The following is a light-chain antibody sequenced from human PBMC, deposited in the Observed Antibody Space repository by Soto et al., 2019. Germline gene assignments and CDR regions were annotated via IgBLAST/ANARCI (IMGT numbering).Light chain of an antibody. V-gene: IGKV3-15*01. CDR3: QQYNEWPLT. CDR2: GAS. J-gene: IGKJ1*01. CDR1: QSVRGN. Sequence: EIVMTQSPATLSLSPGERATLSCRASQSVRGNLAWYHQKPGQAPRLLIYGASTRATGVPARFSGSGSATDFTLTIRSPQSEDFAVYFCQQYNEWPLTFGQGTKVEIK.